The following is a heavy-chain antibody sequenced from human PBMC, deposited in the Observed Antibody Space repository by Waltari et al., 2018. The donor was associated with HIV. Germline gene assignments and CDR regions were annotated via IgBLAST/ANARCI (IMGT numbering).Heavy chain of an antibody. D-gene: IGHD3-16*01. J-gene: IGHJ4*02. V-gene: IGHV4-39*01. CDR3: GRPLRGGAYDF. CDR2: IFFSGST. CDR1: GDSISGRSYY. Sequence: QVHLQESGPGLVKPSETLSLTCTVSGDSISGRSYYWGWIRQPPGAGLEGIGSIFFSGSTAYNPTRLSRLILSVDTSKNQLTLKLASVTAADTAVYYCGRPLRGGAYDFWGQGILVTVSS.